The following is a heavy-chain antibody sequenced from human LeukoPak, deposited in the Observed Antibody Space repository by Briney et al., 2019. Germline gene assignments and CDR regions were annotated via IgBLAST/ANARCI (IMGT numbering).Heavy chain of an antibody. CDR2: ISGSGGST. V-gene: IGHV3-23*01. J-gene: IGHJ4*02. CDR3: ARGGGSYGWYYFDY. CDR1: GFTFSSYG. Sequence: GGSLRLSCAASGFTFSSYGMSWVRQAPGKGLEWVSAISGSGGSTYYADSVKGRFTISRDNSKNTLYLQMNSLRAEDTAVYYCARGGGSYGWYYFDYWGQGTLVTVSS. D-gene: IGHD1-26*01.